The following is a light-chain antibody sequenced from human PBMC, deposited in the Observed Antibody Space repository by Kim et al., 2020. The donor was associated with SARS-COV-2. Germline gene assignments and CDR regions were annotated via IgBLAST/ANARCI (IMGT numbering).Light chain of an antibody. J-gene: IGKJ2*01. Sequence: ASVGDRVTITCRASHGISDQLAWYQQKSGKAPKLLIYGASTLQIGVPSRFSGSGSGTEFTLTISSLQAEDFATYYCQQLNAYPQTFGLGTRLEI. CDR2: GAS. CDR1: HGISDQ. V-gene: IGKV1-9*01. CDR3: QQLNAYPQT.